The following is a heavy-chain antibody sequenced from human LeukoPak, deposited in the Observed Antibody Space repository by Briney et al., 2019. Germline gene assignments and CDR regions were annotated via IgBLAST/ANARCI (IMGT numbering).Heavy chain of an antibody. CDR3: TRVGYIDEGIDY. J-gene: IGHJ4*02. CDR2: IKQDGSKK. D-gene: IGHD5-24*01. Sequence: PGGSLRLSCVASGFPFSSYWMTWVRQAPGKGLEWVANIKQDGSKKSYVDSVKGRFTISRDNAKNSLYLQMNSLRAEDTAMYYCTRVGYIDEGIDYWGRGTLVTVSS. V-gene: IGHV3-7*04. CDR1: GFPFSSYW.